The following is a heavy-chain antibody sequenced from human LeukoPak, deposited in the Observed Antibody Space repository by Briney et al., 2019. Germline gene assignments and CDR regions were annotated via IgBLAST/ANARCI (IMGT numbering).Heavy chain of an antibody. Sequence: ASVKVSCKASGYTFTSYAMHWVRQAPGQRPEWMGWINAGNGNTKYSQKFQGRVTITRDTSASTAYMELSSLRSEDTAVYYCAREVDFWSGYLDYWGQGTLVTVSS. D-gene: IGHD3-3*01. CDR3: AREVDFWSGYLDY. V-gene: IGHV1-3*01. J-gene: IGHJ4*02. CDR2: INAGNGNT. CDR1: GYTFTSYA.